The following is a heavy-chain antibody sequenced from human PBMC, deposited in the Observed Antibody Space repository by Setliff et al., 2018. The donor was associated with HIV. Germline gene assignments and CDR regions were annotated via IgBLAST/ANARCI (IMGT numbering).Heavy chain of an antibody. CDR2: IYTSGSI. CDR3: AREDGEYTSSPRWFDP. CDR1: GGSFSGYY. D-gene: IGHD6-13*01. Sequence: SETLSLTCAVYGGSFSGYYWSWIRQPAGKGLEWIGRIYTSGSIHYNPSLKSRVTISVDTSKNQFSLKVSSVNAPDTAVYFCAREDGEYTSSPRWFDPWGQGTQVTVSS. J-gene: IGHJ5*02. V-gene: IGHV4-4*07.